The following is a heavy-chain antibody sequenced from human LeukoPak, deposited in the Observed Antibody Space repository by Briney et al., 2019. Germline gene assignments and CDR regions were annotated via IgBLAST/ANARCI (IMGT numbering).Heavy chain of an antibody. V-gene: IGHV3-11*01. CDR3: ARDMKNYDYVWGSYRPDYYGMDV. J-gene: IGHJ6*02. D-gene: IGHD3-16*02. CDR2: ISSSGSTI. CDR1: GFTFSDYY. Sequence: GGSLRLSCAASGFTFSDYYMSWIRQAPGKGLEWVSYISSSGSTIYYADSVKGRFTISRDNAKNSLYLQMNSLRAEDTAVYYCARDMKNYDYVWGSYRPDYYGMDVWGQGTTVTVSS.